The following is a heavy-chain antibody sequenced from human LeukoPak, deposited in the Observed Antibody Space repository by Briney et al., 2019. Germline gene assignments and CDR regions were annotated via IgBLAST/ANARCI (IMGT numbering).Heavy chain of an antibody. Sequence: PSGTLSLTCAVSGGSISSSNWWSWVRQPPGKGLEWIGEIYHSGSTYYNPSLKSRVTISVDKSKNQLSLKLSSVTAADTAVYYCASWIQLKGYFDYWGQGTLVTVSS. CDR3: ASWIQLKGYFDY. CDR1: GGSISSSNW. V-gene: IGHV4-4*02. D-gene: IGHD5-18*01. CDR2: IYHSGST. J-gene: IGHJ4*02.